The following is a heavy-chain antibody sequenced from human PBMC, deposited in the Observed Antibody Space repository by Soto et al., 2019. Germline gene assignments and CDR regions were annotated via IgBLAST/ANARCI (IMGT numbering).Heavy chain of an antibody. J-gene: IGHJ5*02. Sequence: GGSLRLSCAASGFTFSSYAMSWVRQAPGKGLEWVSAISGSGGSTYYADSMKGRFTISRDNSKNTLYLQMNSLRAEDTAVYYCAKDRWNDVAASWGQGTLVTVSS. CDR1: GFTFSSYA. CDR3: AKDRWNDVAAS. D-gene: IGHD1-1*01. V-gene: IGHV3-23*01. CDR2: ISGSGGST.